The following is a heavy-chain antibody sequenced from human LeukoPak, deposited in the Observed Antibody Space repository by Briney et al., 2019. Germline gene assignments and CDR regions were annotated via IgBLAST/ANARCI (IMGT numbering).Heavy chain of an antibody. CDR2: IYHSGST. Sequence: SETLSLTCAVYGGSFSGYYWSWIRQPPGKGLEWIGEIYHSGSTNYNPPLKSRVTISVDTSKNQCSLKLSSVTAADTAVYYCARVYYDILTGYQGWFDYWGQGTLVTVSS. J-gene: IGHJ4*02. V-gene: IGHV4-34*01. CDR1: GGSFSGYY. D-gene: IGHD3-9*01. CDR3: ARVYYDILTGYQGWFDY.